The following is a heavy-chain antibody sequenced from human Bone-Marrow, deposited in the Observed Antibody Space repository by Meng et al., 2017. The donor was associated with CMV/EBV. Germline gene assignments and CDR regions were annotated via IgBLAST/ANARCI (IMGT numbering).Heavy chain of an antibody. D-gene: IGHD2-2*01. CDR3: ARYCSSTSCFHYYYGRDV. Sequence: GGSLRLSCAASGFTFDDYAMHWVRQAPGKGLEWVSGISWNSGSIGYADSVKGRFTISRDNAKNSLYLQMNSLRAEDTAVYYCARYCSSTSCFHYYYGRDVWGQGNTVNV. CDR1: GFTFDDYA. V-gene: IGHV3-9*01. CDR2: ISWNSGSI. J-gene: IGHJ6*02.